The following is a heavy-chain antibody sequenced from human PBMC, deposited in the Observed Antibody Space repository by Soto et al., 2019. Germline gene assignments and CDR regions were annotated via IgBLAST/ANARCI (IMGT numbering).Heavy chain of an antibody. Sequence: QIQLVQSGGEVKKPGASVNLSCKASGYIFNGYGISWVRQAPGQGLEWMGWISPYNGHTEYSQSRQGRLTVTPDTSTTTVYMELRSLRSDDTAVYYCARGGSGYHTGRGFAGAMDVWGQGTTVTVSS. CDR3: ARGGSGYHTGRGFAGAMDV. V-gene: IGHV1-18*04. J-gene: IGHJ6*02. CDR1: GYIFNGYG. D-gene: IGHD3-3*01. CDR2: ISPYNGHT.